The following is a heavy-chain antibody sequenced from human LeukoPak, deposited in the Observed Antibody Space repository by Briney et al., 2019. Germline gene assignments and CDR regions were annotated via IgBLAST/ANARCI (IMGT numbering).Heavy chain of an antibody. D-gene: IGHD4-23*01. Sequence: GGSLRLSCAASGFTFSSYWMNWVRHVPGKGLVWVSRIVSDGSNTNYADSVKGRFTISRDNAKNTLYLQMNSLRVEDTAVYYCARGRPHGNDYWGQGTLVTVSS. J-gene: IGHJ4*02. CDR2: IVSDGSNT. CDR1: GFTFSSYW. V-gene: IGHV3-74*01. CDR3: ARGRPHGNDY.